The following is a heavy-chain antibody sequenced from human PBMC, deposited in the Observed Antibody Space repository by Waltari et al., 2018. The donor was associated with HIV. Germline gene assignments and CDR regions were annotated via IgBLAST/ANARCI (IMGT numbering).Heavy chain of an antibody. D-gene: IGHD1-26*01. Sequence: EAQLVESGGGLVKRGGSLRLSCAASGFTFRKAWMNWVRQAPGKGLEWVGRIKNKTAGATTEYAAPVKGRFIISRDDSKNTLYLQMSSLKSDDTAVYYCTAGQGAPSYWGRGTLVTVS. CDR1: GFTFRKAW. V-gene: IGHV3-15*05. CDR3: TAGQGAPSY. CDR2: IKNKTAGATT. J-gene: IGHJ4*02.